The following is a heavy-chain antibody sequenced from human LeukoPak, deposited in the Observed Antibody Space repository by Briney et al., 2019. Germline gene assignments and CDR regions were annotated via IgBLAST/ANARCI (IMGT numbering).Heavy chain of an antibody. CDR1: GFIFSTYS. V-gene: IGHV3-48*02. Sequence: GGTLRLSCAASGFIFSTYSINWVRQAPGKGLEWVSHISSSSSSIYYAESVKGRFSISRDNAKNSLYLQMNSLRDEDTAVYYCARSGYGSRWYFFDHWGQGTLVTVSS. J-gene: IGHJ4*02. CDR2: ISSSSSSI. D-gene: IGHD6-13*01. CDR3: ARSGYGSRWYFFDH.